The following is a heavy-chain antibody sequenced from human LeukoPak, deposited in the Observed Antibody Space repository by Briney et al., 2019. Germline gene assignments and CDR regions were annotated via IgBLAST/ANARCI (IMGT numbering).Heavy chain of an antibody. V-gene: IGHV3-30-3*01. J-gene: IGHJ4*02. Sequence: TGGSLRLSCAASGFAFSSYAMHWVRQAPGKGLEWVTFISDDGNNEYYAGSVKGRFTISRDNSQNTLYLQMNSLRTEDTATYYCARGDYYDSSGYPPRDYWGQGTLVTVSS. CDR1: GFAFSSYA. CDR3: ARGDYYDSSGYPPRDY. CDR2: ISDDGNNE. D-gene: IGHD3-22*01.